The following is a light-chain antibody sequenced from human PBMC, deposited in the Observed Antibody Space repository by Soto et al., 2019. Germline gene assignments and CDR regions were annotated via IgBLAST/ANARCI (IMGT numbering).Light chain of an antibody. CDR3: LQHNSYPWT. CDR2: AAS. V-gene: IGKV1-5*01. Sequence: DIQMTQSPSTLSASVGDRVTITCRAGQSIDSWLAWYQQKPGKAPKRLIYAASSLQSGVPSRFSGSGSGTEFTLTISSLQPEDFATYYCLQHNSYPWTFGQGTKVDIK. CDR1: QSIDSW. J-gene: IGKJ1*01.